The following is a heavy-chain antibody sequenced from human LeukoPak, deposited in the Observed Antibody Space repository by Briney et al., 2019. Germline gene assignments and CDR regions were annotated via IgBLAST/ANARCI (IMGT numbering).Heavy chain of an antibody. CDR1: GFTLSTYW. CDR3: ARDHLGAPKGYYYMDV. CDR2: IKQDGSEK. V-gene: IGHV3-7*01. D-gene: IGHD1-26*01. J-gene: IGHJ6*03. Sequence: GGSLRLSCAASGFTLSTYWMSWVRQAPGKGLEWVANIKQDGSEKYYVDTAKGRFTISRDNAKNSLYLQMNSLRAEDTAVYYCARDHLGAPKGYYYMDVWGKGTTVTVSS.